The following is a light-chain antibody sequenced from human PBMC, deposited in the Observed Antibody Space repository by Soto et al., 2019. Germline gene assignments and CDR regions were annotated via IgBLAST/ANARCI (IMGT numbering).Light chain of an antibody. Sequence: DIQMPLSPYTLSASVGDRVTITCRASQTISTWLAWYQQKPGNAPKLLIYDASSWESGVPSMFNCSGSGAEFTLPISSRQPDDFATYYCHHYNTYSWTFGQGPKVEIK. V-gene: IGKV1-5*01. CDR1: QTISTW. CDR2: DAS. J-gene: IGKJ1*01. CDR3: HHYNTYSWT.